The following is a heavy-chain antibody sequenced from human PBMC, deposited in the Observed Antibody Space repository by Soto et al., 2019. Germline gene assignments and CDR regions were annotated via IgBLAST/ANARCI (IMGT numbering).Heavy chain of an antibody. D-gene: IGHD1-26*01. Sequence: SETLSLTCTVSGGSIRDYYRGWIRQSPGKGLDWIGYIYYSGSTNYNPSLKSRVTISVDTSKNQFSLKLSSVTAADTAVYYCARRYGGNFDYWGQGTLVTVSS. V-gene: IGHV4-59*01. CDR1: GGSIRDYY. CDR3: ARRYGGNFDY. CDR2: IYYSGST. J-gene: IGHJ4*02.